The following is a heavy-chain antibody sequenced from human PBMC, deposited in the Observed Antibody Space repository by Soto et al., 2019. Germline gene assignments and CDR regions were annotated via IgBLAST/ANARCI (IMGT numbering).Heavy chain of an antibody. CDR1: GHSFTSYW. CDR2: IYPYDSDT. CDR3: ERLGDSSFIFDS. V-gene: IGHV5-51*01. J-gene: IGHJ4*02. D-gene: IGHD5-18*01. Sequence: GESLKISCKRSGHSFTSYWCAWVRQLPGKGLEWMGIIYPYDSDTRYSPSFQGQVTIPVDKSIITAYVQWSSLKASDTAMYNCERLGDSSFIFDSWGQGTLVTVSS.